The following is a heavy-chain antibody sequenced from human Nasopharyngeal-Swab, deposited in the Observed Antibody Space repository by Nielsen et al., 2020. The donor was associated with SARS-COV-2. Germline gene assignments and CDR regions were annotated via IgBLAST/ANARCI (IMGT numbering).Heavy chain of an antibody. V-gene: IGHV1-3*01. CDR2: INAGNGNT. J-gene: IGHJ6*03. D-gene: IGHD6-13*01. CDR3: ASSTAAGTNYYYYYMDV. Sequence: ARHAPGQGCGWMGWINAGNGNTKYSQKFQGRVTITRDTSASTAYMELSSLRSEDTAVYYCASSTAAGTNYYYYYMDVWGKGTTVTVSS.